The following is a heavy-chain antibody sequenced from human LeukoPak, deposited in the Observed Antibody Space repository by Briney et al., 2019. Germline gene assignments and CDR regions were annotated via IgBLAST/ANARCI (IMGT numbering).Heavy chain of an antibody. Sequence: ASVKVSCKASGYTFTGYYMHWVRQAPGQGLWWMGWINPNSGGTNYAQKFQGRVTMTRDTSISTAYMELSRLRSDDTAVYYCARVLKYYYDSSAYDDAFDIWGQGTMVTVSS. CDR2: INPNSGGT. CDR1: GYTFTGYY. V-gene: IGHV1-2*02. J-gene: IGHJ3*02. CDR3: ARVLKYYYDSSAYDDAFDI. D-gene: IGHD3-22*01.